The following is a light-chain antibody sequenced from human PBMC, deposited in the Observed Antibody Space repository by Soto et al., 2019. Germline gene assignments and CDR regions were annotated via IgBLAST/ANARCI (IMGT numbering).Light chain of an antibody. CDR3: QQSSSTPNT. V-gene: IGKV1-39*01. Sequence: DIQMTQSPSSLSASVGDRVTITCRASQSISSYLNWYQQKPGKAPKLLIYAASSLQSGVPSRFSGSGSGPDFTLTISSLQPEDFATYYCQQSSSTPNTFGQGTKVEIK. CDR2: AAS. J-gene: IGKJ2*01. CDR1: QSISSY.